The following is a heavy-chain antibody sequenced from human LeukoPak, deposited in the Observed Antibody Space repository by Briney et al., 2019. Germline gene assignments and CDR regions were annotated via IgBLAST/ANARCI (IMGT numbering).Heavy chain of an antibody. Sequence: SETLSLTCTVYGGSFSGYYWNWIRQPAGKGLEWIGRIYTSGSTNYNPSLKSRVTIFLDTSKNQFSLKLTSVTAADTAVYYCARGGRYYDFWNDYRDAFDIWGQGTMVTVSS. CDR2: IYTSGST. D-gene: IGHD3-3*01. V-gene: IGHV4-4*07. J-gene: IGHJ3*02. CDR3: ARGGRYYDFWNDYRDAFDI. CDR1: GGSFSGYY.